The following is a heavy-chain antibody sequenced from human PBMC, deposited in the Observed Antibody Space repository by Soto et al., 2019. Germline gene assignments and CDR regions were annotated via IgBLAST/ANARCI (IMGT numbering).Heavy chain of an antibody. CDR2: IIPILGIA. CDR1: GGTFSSYT. Sequence: QVQLVQSGAEVKKPGSSVKVSCKASGGTFSSYTISWVRQAPGQGLEWMGRIIPILGIANYAQKFQGRVKITADKSTSTAYMELSSLRSEDTAVYYCARVPSSGRGGYYYGMDVWGQGTTVTVSS. CDR3: ARVPSSGRGGYYYGMDV. V-gene: IGHV1-69*02. J-gene: IGHJ6*02. D-gene: IGHD3-22*01.